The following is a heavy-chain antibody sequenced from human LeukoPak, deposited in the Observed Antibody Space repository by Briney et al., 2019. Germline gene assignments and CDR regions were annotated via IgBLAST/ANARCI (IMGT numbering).Heavy chain of an antibody. Sequence: ASVKVSCKASGFTFTSSAMQWVRQARGQRLEWIGWIVVVSGNTNYAQKFQERVTITRDMSTSTAYMELSSLRSEDTAVYYCAADSGWGYYDSSGYSFDYWGQGTLVTVSS. J-gene: IGHJ4*02. CDR3: AADSGWGYYDSSGYSFDY. CDR2: IVVVSGNT. CDR1: GFTFTSSA. D-gene: IGHD3-22*01. V-gene: IGHV1-58*02.